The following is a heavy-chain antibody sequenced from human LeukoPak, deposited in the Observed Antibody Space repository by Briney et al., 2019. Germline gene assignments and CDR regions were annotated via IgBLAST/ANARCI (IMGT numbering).Heavy chain of an antibody. Sequence: SETLSLTCTVSGGSISSSSYYWGWIRQPPGKGLEWIGSIYYSGSTNYNPSLKSRVTISVDTSKNQFSLKLSSVTAADTAVYYCARAGERVDYGDYVPPPDDAFDIWGQGTMVTVSS. CDR3: ARAGERVDYGDYVPPPDDAFDI. J-gene: IGHJ3*02. CDR2: IYYSGST. V-gene: IGHV4-39*07. CDR1: GGSISSSSYY. D-gene: IGHD4-17*01.